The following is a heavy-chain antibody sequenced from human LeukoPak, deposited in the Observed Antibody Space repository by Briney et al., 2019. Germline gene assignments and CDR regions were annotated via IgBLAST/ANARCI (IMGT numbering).Heavy chain of an antibody. J-gene: IGHJ6*01. CDR1: GLKFDDYA. V-gene: IGHV3-9*01. D-gene: IGHD3-16*01. CDR3: AKGRGADTSYGMNV. CDR2: IPWTNAGE. Sequence: GRSLRLSCAASGLKFDDYAMHWFRQAPGKGLEWVSSIPWTNAGEAYADSVKGRCTISRDNAKNCVYLELKSLRAEDTALYYCAKGRGADTSYGMNVWGQGTTVIVSS.